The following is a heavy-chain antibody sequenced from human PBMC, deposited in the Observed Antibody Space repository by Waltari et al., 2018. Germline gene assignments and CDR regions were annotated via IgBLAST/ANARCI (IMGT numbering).Heavy chain of an antibody. CDR2: SRSCGAIP. CDR3: TTNPPGY. Sequence: EVRIVESGGGLVHPGGSLRLSCVVSGFTSTDYWMDWVRQGPRKGGGGVYRSRSCGAIPKYADSVRGRFTITSDSAKNTFYLEMNSLRDEDTSVYYCTTNPPGYWGQGTLVTVSS. J-gene: IGHJ4*02. V-gene: IGHV3-74*01. CDR1: GFTSTDYW.